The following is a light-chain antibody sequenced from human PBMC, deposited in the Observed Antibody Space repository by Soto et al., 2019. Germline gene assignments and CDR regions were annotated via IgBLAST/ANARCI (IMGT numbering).Light chain of an antibody. J-gene: IGKJ2*01. CDR3: HHFGSSPPSFT. V-gene: IGKV3-20*01. CDR1: QSVSTRY. CDR2: VAS. Sequence: ESMLTQSPGTLSLSPGERATLSCRASQSVSTRYLAWYQQKPGQAPRLLIYVASIRATGIPDRFSGSGAGTYFTLTISRLEPEDFAVDYCHHFGSSPPSFTFGQGTKREI.